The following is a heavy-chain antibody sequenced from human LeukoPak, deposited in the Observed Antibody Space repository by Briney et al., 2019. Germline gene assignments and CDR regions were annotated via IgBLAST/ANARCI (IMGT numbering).Heavy chain of an antibody. CDR1: GGSFSDYW. CDR3: ARDYYYMDV. Sequence: SETLSLTCAVYGGSFSDYWWTWIRQSPGKGLEWIGEVNHSGRTNYNPSLKSRVSISVDRSKNQFSLKLTSVTAADTAVYYCARDYYYMDVWGKGTTVTVSS. V-gene: IGHV4-34*01. CDR2: VNHSGRT. J-gene: IGHJ6*03.